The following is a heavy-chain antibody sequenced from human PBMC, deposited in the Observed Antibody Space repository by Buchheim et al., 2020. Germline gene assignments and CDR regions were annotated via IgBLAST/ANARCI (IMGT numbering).Heavy chain of an antibody. CDR1: GGSISSSSYY. CDR3: VRPANWNYALHFDY. CDR2: IYYTGST. D-gene: IGHD1-7*01. Sequence: QLHLQESGPGLVKPSETLSLTCTVSGGSISSSSYYWGWIRQPPGKGLEWIGSIYYTGSTYYNPSLKSRLTISVDTSRHQFSLKLTSVTAADTAVYFCVRPANWNYALHFDYWGQGTL. V-gene: IGHV4-39*01. J-gene: IGHJ4*02.